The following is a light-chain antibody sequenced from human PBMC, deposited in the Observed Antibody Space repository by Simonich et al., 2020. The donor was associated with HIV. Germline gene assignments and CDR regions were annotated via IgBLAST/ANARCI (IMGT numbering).Light chain of an antibody. Sequence: EIVMTQSPATLYVSPGERATPSCRANQSISSNLAWYQQKPAQAPRLLSYGASIRATCIPARFSGSGSGTEFTLTINSMQSEDFAVYYCQQYDKWPPVLAFGGGTKVEIK. CDR2: GAS. V-gene: IGKV3-15*01. CDR3: QQYDKWPPVLA. J-gene: IGKJ4*01. CDR1: QSISSN.